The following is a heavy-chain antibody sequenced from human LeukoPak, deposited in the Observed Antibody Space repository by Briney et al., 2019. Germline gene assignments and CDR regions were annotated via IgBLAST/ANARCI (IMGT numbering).Heavy chain of an antibody. J-gene: IGHJ4*02. V-gene: IGHV4-59*01. CDR3: ASAHSSSWYRY. CDR1: GGSISSYY. D-gene: IGHD6-13*01. CDR2: IYYSGST. Sequence: ETLSLTCTVSGGSISSYYWSWIRQPPGKELEWIGYIYYSGSTNYNPSLKSRVTISVDTSKNQFSLKLSSVTAADTAVYYCASAHSSSWYRYWGQGTLVTVSS.